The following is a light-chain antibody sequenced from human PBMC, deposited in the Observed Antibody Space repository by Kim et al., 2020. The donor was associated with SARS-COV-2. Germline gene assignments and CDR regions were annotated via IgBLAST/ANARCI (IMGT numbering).Light chain of an antibody. CDR2: AAS. V-gene: IGKV1-39*01. CDR3: QQSYSTPLT. Sequence: DIQMTQSPSSLSASVGDRVTITCRASQSISSYLNWYQQKPGKAPKHLIYAASSLQSGVPSRFSGSGSGTDFTLTISSLQPEDFATYYWQQSYSTPLTFGPGTKVDIK. CDR1: QSISSY. J-gene: IGKJ3*01.